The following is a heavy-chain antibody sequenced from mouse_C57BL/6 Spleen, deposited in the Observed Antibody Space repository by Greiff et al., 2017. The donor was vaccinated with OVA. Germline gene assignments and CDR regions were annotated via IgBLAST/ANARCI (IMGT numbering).Heavy chain of an antibody. J-gene: IGHJ2*01. V-gene: IGHV1-18*01. CDR1: GYTFTDYN. CDR2: INPNNGGT. Sequence: EVQLQQSGPELVKPGASVKIPCKASGYTFTDYNMDWVKQSHGKSLEWIGDINPNNGGTIYNQKFKGKATLTVDKSSSPAYLELRSLTYEDTAVYYCAKFGDAFDYGGQGTTLTVSS. CDR3: AKFGDAFDY. D-gene: IGHD3-1*01.